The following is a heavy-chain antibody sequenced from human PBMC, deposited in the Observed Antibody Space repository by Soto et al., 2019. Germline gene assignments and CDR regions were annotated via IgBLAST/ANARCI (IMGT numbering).Heavy chain of an antibody. D-gene: IGHD1-1*01. CDR2: IYWDDDK. Sequence: QITLKESGPTLVEPTETLTLTCSFSGFSLTTSGVGVGWLRQAPGKALECLGIIYWDDDKRYNPSLKNRLTISKHTSNNQVVLSMNDMEPVDTATYFCAYRVTYRTYWDVGYLDPWGPGTLVTVS. CDR3: AYRVTYRTYWDVGYLDP. J-gene: IGHJ5*02. V-gene: IGHV2-5*02. CDR1: GFSLTTSGVG.